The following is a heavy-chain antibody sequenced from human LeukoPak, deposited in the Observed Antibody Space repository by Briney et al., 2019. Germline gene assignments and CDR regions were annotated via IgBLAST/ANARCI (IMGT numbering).Heavy chain of an antibody. D-gene: IGHD5-18*01. V-gene: IGHV4-34*01. CDR3: ARGRRGYSYGDRYGVDY. J-gene: IGHJ4*02. CDR2: INHSGST. CDR1: GGSFSGYY. Sequence: KPSETLSLTCAVYGGSFSGYYWSWIRQPPGKGLEWIGEINHSGSTNYNPSLKSRVTISVDTSKNQFSLKLSSVTAADTAVYYCARGRRGYSYGDRYGVDYWGQGTLVTVSS.